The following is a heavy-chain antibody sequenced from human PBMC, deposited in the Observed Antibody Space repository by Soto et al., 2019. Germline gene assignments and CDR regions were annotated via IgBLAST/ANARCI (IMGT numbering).Heavy chain of an antibody. CDR3: ASSYFYDSGGYYPFDY. V-gene: IGHV3-30*03. CDR1: GFTFSSYG. J-gene: IGHJ4*02. CDR2: ISYDGSNK. Sequence: PGGSLRLSCAASGFTFSSYGMHWVRQAPGKGLEWVAVISYDGSNKYYADSVKGRFTISRDNSRNTLYLQIYSLRAEDAAVYYCASSYFYDSGGYYPFDYWGQGTRVTVSS. D-gene: IGHD3-22*01.